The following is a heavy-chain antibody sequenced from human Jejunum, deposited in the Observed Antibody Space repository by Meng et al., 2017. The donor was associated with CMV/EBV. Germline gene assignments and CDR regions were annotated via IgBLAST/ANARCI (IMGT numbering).Heavy chain of an antibody. V-gene: IGHV3-23*01. CDR3: AKEDYSNDFDY. CDR1: GFPFSRFA. CDR2: IGGSGGTT. D-gene: IGHD4-11*01. Sequence: CAASGFPFSRFALGWVRQAPGKGLEWVSTIGGSGGTTYYADSVKGRFTISRDNSKDTLYLQMNSLRAEDTAVYYCAKEDYSNDFDYWGQGTLVTVSS. J-gene: IGHJ4*02.